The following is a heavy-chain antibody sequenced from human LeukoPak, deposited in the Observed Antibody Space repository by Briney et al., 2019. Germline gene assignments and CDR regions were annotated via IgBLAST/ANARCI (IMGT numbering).Heavy chain of an antibody. J-gene: IGHJ4*02. D-gene: IGHD4-11*01. Sequence: SETLSLTCTVSGGPISSYYWSWIRQPPGKGLEWIGYIYYSGSTNYNPSLKSRVTISVDTSKNQFSLKLSSVTAADTAVYYCARASDYSNYLDYWGQGTLVTVSS. CDR1: GGPISSYY. CDR3: ARASDYSNYLDY. V-gene: IGHV4-59*01. CDR2: IYYSGST.